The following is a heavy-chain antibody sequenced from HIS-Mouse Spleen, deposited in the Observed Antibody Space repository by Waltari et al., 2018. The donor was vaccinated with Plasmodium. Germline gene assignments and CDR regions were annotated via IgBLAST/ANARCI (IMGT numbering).Heavy chain of an antibody. V-gene: IGHV4-34*01. CDR2: INHSGST. J-gene: IGHJ2*01. CDR1: GGSFRGYS. Sequence: QVQLQQWGAGLLKPSETLSLTCAVYGGSFRGYSWSWSRQPPGKGLEWIGEINHSGSTNYNPSLKSRVTISVDTSKNQFSLKLSSVTAADTAVYYCARVTSSGVYWYFDLWGRGTLVTVSS. CDR3: ARVTSSGVYWYFDL. D-gene: IGHD3-3*01.